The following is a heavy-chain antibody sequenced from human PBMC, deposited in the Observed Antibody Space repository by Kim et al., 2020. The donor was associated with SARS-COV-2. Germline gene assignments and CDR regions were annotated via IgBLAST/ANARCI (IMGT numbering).Heavy chain of an antibody. D-gene: IGHD5-18*01. J-gene: IGHJ3*02. V-gene: IGHV1-2*04. CDR3: ASGDTTGGAFDI. Sequence: NYAHKLQGWVTMTRDTSISTAYMELSRLRSDDTAVYYCASGDTTGGAFDIWGQGTMVTVSS.